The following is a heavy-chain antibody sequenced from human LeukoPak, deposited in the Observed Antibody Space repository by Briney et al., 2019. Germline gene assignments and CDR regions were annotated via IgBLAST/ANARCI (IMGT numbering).Heavy chain of an antibody. CDR1: GGSISSYY. CDR2: IYYSGST. V-gene: IGHV4-59*08. CDR3: ARPRYSGSYGWWYFDY. Sequence: SETLSLTCTVSGGSISSYYWSWIRQPPGKGLEWIGYIYYSGSTNYNPSLKSRVTISVDTSKNQFSLKLSSATTADTAVYYCARPRYSGSYGWWYFDYWGQGTLVTVSS. D-gene: IGHD1-26*01. J-gene: IGHJ4*02.